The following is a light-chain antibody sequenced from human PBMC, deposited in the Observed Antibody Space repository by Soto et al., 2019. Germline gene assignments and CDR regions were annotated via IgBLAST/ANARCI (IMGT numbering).Light chain of an antibody. V-gene: IGLV1-44*01. CDR1: RSNIGSNT. CDR3: AAWDDSLNGLV. CDR2: SSI. J-gene: IGLJ3*02. Sequence: QSVLIQSPSASGTPGQRVTISCSGSRSNIGSNTVDWYQQVPGTAPRLLIHSSIQRPSGVPDRFSGSKSDTSASLAISGLQSEDEADYYCAAWDDSLNGLVFGGGTKVTVL.